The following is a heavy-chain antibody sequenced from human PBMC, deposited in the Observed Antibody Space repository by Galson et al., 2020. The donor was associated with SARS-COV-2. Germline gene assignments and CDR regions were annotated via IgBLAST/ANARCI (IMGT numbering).Heavy chain of an antibody. V-gene: IGHV4-39*01. CDR2: IYYSQSN. D-gene: IGHD3-9*01. J-gene: IGHJ4*02. CDR1: GGSISSSSYY. Sequence: SETLSLTCTVSGGSISSSSYYWGWIRQPPGEGLEWFGSIYYSQSNYYNPSLTSRVTMSVDTSKNQFSLKLSSVTAADTAVYYCARQILTGYYSFYYFDYWGQGTLVTVSS. CDR3: ARQILTGYYSFYYFDY.